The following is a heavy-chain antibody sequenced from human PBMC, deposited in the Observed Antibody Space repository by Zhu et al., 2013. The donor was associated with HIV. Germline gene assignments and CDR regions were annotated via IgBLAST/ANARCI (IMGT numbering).Heavy chain of an antibody. CDR3: ARVPRYCSSTSCPGLDP. CDR1: GGTFSSYA. CDR2: IIPIFGTA. D-gene: IGHD2-2*01. J-gene: IGHJ5*02. V-gene: IGHV1-69*01. Sequence: QVQLVQSGAEVKKPGSSVKVSCKASGGTFSSYAISWVRQAPGQGLEWMGGIIPIFGTANYAQKFQGRVTITADESTSTAYMELSSLRSEDTAVYYCARVPRYCSSTSCPGLDPWGQGTLVTVSS.